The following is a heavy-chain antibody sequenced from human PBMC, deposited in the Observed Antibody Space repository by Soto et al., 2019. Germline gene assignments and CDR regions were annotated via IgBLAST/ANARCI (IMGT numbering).Heavy chain of an antibody. Sequence: QVQLVESGGGVVQPGRSLRLSCAASGFTFSSYGMHWVRQAPGKGLEWVAVIWYDGSNKYYADSVKGRFTISRDNSKNTLYLQMNSLRAEDTAVYYCARAPGEPALVYPNYYYYYYGMDVWGQGTTVTVSS. CDR2: IWYDGSNK. V-gene: IGHV3-33*01. J-gene: IGHJ6*02. D-gene: IGHD1-26*01. CDR1: GFTFSSYG. CDR3: ARAPGEPALVYPNYYYYYYGMDV.